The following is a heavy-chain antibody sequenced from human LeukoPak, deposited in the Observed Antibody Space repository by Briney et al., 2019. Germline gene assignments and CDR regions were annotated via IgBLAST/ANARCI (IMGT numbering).Heavy chain of an antibody. V-gene: IGHV3-66*01. CDR2: NTGGDP. D-gene: IGHD3-22*01. CDR3: AKTNGYYDL. J-gene: IGHJ4*02. Sequence: GGSLRLSCAASGFIVSDSYMSWVRQAPGKGLEWASLNTGGDPYYADSVKDRFTISRDSSKNTLDLQMSSLRAEDTAVYHCAKTNGYYDLWGQGTLVTVSS. CDR1: GFIVSDSY.